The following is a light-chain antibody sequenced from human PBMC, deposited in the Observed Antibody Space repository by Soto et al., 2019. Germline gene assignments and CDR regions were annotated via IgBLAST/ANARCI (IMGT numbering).Light chain of an antibody. CDR1: QTVSRY. CDR2: AAS. J-gene: IGKJ1*01. CDR3: QQTYSNLWT. Sequence: DIQLTHSPSSLSASVGDRVSVACRASQTVSRYLNWYQQKSGTAPKLLIYAASTLHTGVPSRFSGRGSGTDFTLTINNLQREDFADYFCQQTYSNLWTFGQGTKV. V-gene: IGKV1-39*01.